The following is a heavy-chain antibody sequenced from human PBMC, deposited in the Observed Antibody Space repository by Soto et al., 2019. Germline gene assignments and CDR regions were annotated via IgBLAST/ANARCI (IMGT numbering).Heavy chain of an antibody. Sequence: GGSLRLSCAASGFTFSSYAMSWVRQAPGKGLEWVSAISGSGGSTYYADSVKGRFTISRDNSKNTLYLQMNSLRAEDTAVYYCAKGGRIAARPYELTSNYYYYYGMDVWGQGTTVTVSS. D-gene: IGHD6-6*01. J-gene: IGHJ6*02. CDR3: AKGGRIAARPYELTSNYYYYYGMDV. CDR2: ISGSGGST. V-gene: IGHV3-23*01. CDR1: GFTFSSYA.